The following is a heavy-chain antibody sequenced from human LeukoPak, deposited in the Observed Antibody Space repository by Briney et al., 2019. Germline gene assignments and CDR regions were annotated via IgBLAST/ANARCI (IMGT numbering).Heavy chain of an antibody. V-gene: IGHV3-30*18. D-gene: IGHD3-10*01. J-gene: IGHJ4*02. Sequence: GGSLRLSCAASGFTFSSYGMHWVRQAPGKGLEWVAVISYDGSNKYYADSVKGRFTISRGNSKNTLYLQMNSLRAEDTAVYYCAKDQDYYGSGSLDHWGQGTLVTVSS. CDR3: AKDQDYYGSGSLDH. CDR2: ISYDGSNK. CDR1: GFTFSSYG.